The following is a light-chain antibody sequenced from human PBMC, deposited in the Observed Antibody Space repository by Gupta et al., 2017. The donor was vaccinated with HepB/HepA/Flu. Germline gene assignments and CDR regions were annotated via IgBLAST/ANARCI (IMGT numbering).Light chain of an antibody. CDR3: TLYAGSNNFKV. V-gene: IGLV2-8*01. Sequence: QSALTQPPSASGSPGQSVTISCPGTSSAVGDYNYVSWYQQHPGKAPKLMIYEVSKRPSGVPDRFSGSKSGNTASLTVSGLQAEDEADYYCTLYAGSNNFKVFGGGTKLTVL. CDR2: EVS. J-gene: IGLJ2*01. CDR1: SSAVGDYNY.